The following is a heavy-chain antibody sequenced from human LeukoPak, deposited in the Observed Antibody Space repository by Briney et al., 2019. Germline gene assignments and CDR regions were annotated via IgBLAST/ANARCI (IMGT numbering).Heavy chain of an antibody. Sequence: GASVKVSCKASGYTFTDYHVHWVRQAPGQGLEWMGWINSNSGSTSYAQKFQGRVTMTRDTSISTLYVELSSLRSDDTAVYYRARVRVYSSGWNFDYWGQGTLVTVSS. V-gene: IGHV1-2*02. CDR3: ARVRVYSSGWNFDY. D-gene: IGHD6-19*01. CDR2: INSNSGST. CDR1: GYTFTDYH. J-gene: IGHJ4*02.